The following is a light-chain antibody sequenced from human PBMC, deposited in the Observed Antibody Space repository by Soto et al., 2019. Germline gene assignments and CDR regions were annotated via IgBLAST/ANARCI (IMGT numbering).Light chain of an antibody. CDR2: KVS. J-gene: IGKJ1*01. CDR1: QSISSW. Sequence: DIPMTQSPSTLSASVGDRVTITCRASQSISSWLAWYQQKPAQAAKPLIYKVSSLESGVPPRFSGSGSGTESTLTISSLQPHDFTAYCCQQYNSYSWTFGQGTKVEIK. CDR3: QQYNSYSWT. V-gene: IGKV1-5*03.